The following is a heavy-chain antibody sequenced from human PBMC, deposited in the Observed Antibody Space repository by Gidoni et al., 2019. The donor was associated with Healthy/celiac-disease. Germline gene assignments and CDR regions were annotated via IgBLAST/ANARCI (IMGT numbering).Heavy chain of an antibody. CDR1: GFTFSSYG. CDR2: ISYDGSNK. CDR3: AKDRMAVG. V-gene: IGHV3-30*18. J-gene: IGHJ4*02. Sequence: QVQLVESGGGVVQPGRSLRLSCAASGFTFSSYGMHWVRQAPGKGLEWVAVISYDGSNKYYADSVKGRFTISRDNSKNTLYLQMNSLRAEDTAVYYCAKDRMAVGWGQGTLVTVSS. D-gene: IGHD1-26*01.